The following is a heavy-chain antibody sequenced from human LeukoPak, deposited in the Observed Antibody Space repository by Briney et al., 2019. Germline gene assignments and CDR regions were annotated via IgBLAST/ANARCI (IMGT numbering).Heavy chain of an antibody. Sequence: ASVKVSCKASGYTFTGYYMHWVRQAPGQGLEWMGWINPNSDGINYAQKFQGRVTMTRDTSISTAYMELSRLRSDDTAVYYCARVVPRSEGYSGYDWQLDLSGYYFDYWGQGTLVTVSS. J-gene: IGHJ4*02. CDR3: ARVVPRSEGYSGYDWQLDLSGYYFDY. V-gene: IGHV1-2*02. D-gene: IGHD5-12*01. CDR2: INPNSDGI. CDR1: GYTFTGYY.